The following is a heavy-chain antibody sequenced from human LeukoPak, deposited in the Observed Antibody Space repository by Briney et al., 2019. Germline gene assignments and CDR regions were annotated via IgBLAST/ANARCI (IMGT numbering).Heavy chain of an antibody. D-gene: IGHD5-12*01. V-gene: IGHV3-48*03. CDR2: ISSSGSTI. J-gene: IGHJ4*02. CDR3: ARVYSGYDEDY. CDR1: GFTFSSYE. Sequence: PGGSLRLSCAASGFTFSSYEMNWVRQAPGKGLEWVSYISSSGSTIYYADSVKGRFTISRDNAKNTLYLQMNSLRAEDTAVYYCARVYSGYDEDYWGQGTLVTVSS.